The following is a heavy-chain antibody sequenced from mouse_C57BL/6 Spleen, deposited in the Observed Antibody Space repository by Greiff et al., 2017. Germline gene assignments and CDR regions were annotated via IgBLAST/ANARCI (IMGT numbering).Heavy chain of an antibody. J-gene: IGHJ3*01. V-gene: IGHV14-4*01. CDR2: IDPENGDT. CDR1: GFNIKDDY. CDR3: TTRLRQAY. Sequence: VQLQQSGAELVRPGASVKLSCTASGFNIKDDYMHWVKQRPEQGLEWIGWIDPENGDTEYASKFQGKATITADTSSNTAYLQLSSLTSEDTAVYYCTTRLRQAYWGQGTLVTVSA. D-gene: IGHD2-4*01.